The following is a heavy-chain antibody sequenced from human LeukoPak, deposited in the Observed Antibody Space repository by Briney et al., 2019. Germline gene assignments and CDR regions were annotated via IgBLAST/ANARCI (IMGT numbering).Heavy chain of an antibody. J-gene: IGHJ4*02. V-gene: IGHV1-2*04. CDR2: INPNSGGT. CDR1: GYTFTGYY. D-gene: IGHD2-2*01. CDR3: ARAAMLPAADLYYFDY. Sequence: GASVKVSRKASGYTFTGYYMHWVRQAPGQGLEWMGWINPNSGGTNYAQKFQGWVTMTRDTSISTAYMELSRLRSDDTAVYYCARAAMLPAADLYYFDYWGQGTLVTVSS.